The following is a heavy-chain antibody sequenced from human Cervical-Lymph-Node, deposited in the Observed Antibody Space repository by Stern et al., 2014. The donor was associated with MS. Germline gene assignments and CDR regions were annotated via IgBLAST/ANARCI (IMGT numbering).Heavy chain of an antibody. J-gene: IGHJ4*02. V-gene: IGHV3-15*01. CDR3: TTPPLK. CDR2: IKTKNDGGTT. CDR1: GFTFTNAW. Sequence: EVQLVESGGGLVKPGGSLRLSCAASGFTFTNAWMNWVRQAPGKGLEWVGRIKTKNDGGTTDYAAPVKGRFPISRDDSKDTVYLQMNSLKTEDTAVYYCTTPPLKWGQGTLVTVSS.